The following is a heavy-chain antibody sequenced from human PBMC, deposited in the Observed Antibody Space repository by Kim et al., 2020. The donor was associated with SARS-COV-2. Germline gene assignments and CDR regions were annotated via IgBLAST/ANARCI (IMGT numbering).Heavy chain of an antibody. CDR3: ATWGYDYIWGSYLDAFDI. V-gene: IGHV4-59*01. D-gene: IGHD3-16*02. Sequence: KSRVTISVDTSKNQFSLKLSSVTAADTAVYYCATWGYDYIWGSYLDAFDIWGQGTMVTVSS. J-gene: IGHJ3*02.